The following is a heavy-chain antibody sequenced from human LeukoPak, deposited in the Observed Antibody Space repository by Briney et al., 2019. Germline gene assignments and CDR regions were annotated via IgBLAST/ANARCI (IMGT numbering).Heavy chain of an antibody. CDR3: ARDGNYGDDDLDY. CDR1: GYTFTGSG. CDR2: ISVNNGNT. D-gene: IGHD4-17*01. J-gene: IGHJ4*02. Sequence: GASVKVSCKASGYTFTGSGISWVRQAPGQGLEWMGWISVNNGNTNYAQKLQDRVTMTADTSTSTAYMELRSLRSDDTAVYYCARDGNYGDDDLDYWGQGTLVTVSS. V-gene: IGHV1-18*01.